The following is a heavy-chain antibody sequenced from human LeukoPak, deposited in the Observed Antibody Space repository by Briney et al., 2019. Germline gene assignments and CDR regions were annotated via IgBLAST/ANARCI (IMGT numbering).Heavy chain of an antibody. V-gene: IGHV3-74*01. CDR1: GFPFSSYA. J-gene: IGHJ4*02. CDR2: INKDGSST. Sequence: GGSLRLSCEAPGFPFSSYAMTWVRQAPGKGLVWVSRINKDGSSTNHADSVKGRFTISRDNAKNTLYLQMNSLRAEDTAVYYCAKDPYGDYVVVDYFDYWGQGTLVTVSS. D-gene: IGHD4-17*01. CDR3: AKDPYGDYVVVDYFDY.